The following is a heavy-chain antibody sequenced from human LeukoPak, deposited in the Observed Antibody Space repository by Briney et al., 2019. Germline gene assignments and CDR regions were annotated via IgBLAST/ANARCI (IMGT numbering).Heavy chain of an antibody. D-gene: IGHD6-13*01. CDR2: IYPNGNT. Sequence: GGSLRLSCAASGFTVSSNYMNWVRQAPGKGLEWVSMIYPNGNTFYTDSVKGRFTISRDNSKNTLDLQMNSLRVEDTAVYYCTKRLRGSSSWYYFDYWGQGTLVTVSS. CDR1: GFTVSSNY. J-gene: IGHJ4*02. V-gene: IGHV3-66*01. CDR3: TKRLRGSSSWYYFDY.